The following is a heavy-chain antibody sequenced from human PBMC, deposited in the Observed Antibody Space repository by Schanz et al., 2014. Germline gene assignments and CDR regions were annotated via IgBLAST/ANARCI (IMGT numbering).Heavy chain of an antibody. CDR3: ARVDSSGYYFDN. CDR1: GFTFSSYA. D-gene: IGHD3-22*01. V-gene: IGHV3-23*04. J-gene: IGHJ4*02. CDR2: ISGSGGST. Sequence: VQLVESGGGLVKPGGSLRLSCAASGFTFSSYAMSWVRQAPGKGLEWVSAISGSGGSTYYADSVRGRFTMSRDNSKNTVHLQMSSLRVEDTAVYYCARVDSSGYYFDNWGRGTRVTVSS.